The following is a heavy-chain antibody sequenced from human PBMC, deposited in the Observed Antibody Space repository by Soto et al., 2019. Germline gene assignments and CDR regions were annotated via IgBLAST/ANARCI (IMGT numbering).Heavy chain of an antibody. D-gene: IGHD3-22*01. V-gene: IGHV4-4*07. CDR1: GGSLSRYY. J-gene: IGHJ5*02. CDR3: ARVVVVITTNGWFDP. Sequence: QVQLQESGPGLVKPSETLSLTCSVSGGSLSRYYWSWIRQPAGKGLEWIGRIYSSGSANYNPSLKSRVTMSVDTSKNQFSLRVTSVTAADTAVYFCARVVVVITTNGWFDPWGQGTLVTVSS. CDR2: IYSSGSA.